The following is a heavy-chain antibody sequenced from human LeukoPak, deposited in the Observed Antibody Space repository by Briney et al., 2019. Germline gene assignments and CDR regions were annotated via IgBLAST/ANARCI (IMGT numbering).Heavy chain of an antibody. J-gene: IGHJ4*02. CDR2: MSADGGGT. V-gene: IGHV3-23*01. Sequence: PGGSLRLSCAASGFIFSSYAMSWVRQALGKGLEWVPAMSADGGGTYIADSLKGRCTISRDNSKSTLSLQMNSLRDEDTAIYYCAKSSGASTYYFDYWGQGILVTVS. CDR1: GFIFSSYA. D-gene: IGHD2-15*01. CDR3: AKSSGASTYYFDY.